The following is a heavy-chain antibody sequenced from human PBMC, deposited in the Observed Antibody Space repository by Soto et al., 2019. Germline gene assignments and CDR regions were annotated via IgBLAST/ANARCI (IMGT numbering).Heavy chain of an antibody. Sequence: GASVKVSCKASGGTFSSYAISWVRQAPGQGLEWMGGIIPIFGTANYAQKFQGRVTITADESTSTAYMELSSLRSEDTAVYYCASDSGSYRQTDAFDSWGQGTRVTVAS. CDR3: ASDSGSYRQTDAFDS. CDR1: GGTFSSYA. D-gene: IGHD1-26*01. CDR2: IIPIFGTA. J-gene: IGHJ3*02. V-gene: IGHV1-69*13.